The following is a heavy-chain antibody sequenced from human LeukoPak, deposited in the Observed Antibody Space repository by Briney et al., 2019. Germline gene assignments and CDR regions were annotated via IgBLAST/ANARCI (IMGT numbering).Heavy chain of an antibody. Sequence: RGSLRLSRAASGFTFCRYVMCWVRPAPGQGLEWVSYISSVSSTIYYTDSVKGRFTISRDNAKNSLYLQMNRLRAEDTAVYYCARGIGTGRQPFDYWGQGTLVTVSS. D-gene: IGHD1-1*01. CDR2: ISSVSSTI. CDR3: ARGIGTGRQPFDY. CDR1: GFTFCRYV. J-gene: IGHJ4*02. V-gene: IGHV3-48*01.